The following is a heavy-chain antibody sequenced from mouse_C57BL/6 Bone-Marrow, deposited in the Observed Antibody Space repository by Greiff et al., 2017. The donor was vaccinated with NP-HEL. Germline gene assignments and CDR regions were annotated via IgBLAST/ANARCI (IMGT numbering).Heavy chain of an antibody. V-gene: IGHV7-3*01. CDR3: ARRLSYWYFDV. CDR2: IRNKANGYTT. CDR1: GFTFTDYY. J-gene: IGHJ1*03. Sequence: EVKLVESGGGLVQPGGSLSLSCAASGFTFTDYYMSWVRQPPGKALEWLGFIRNKANGYTTEYSASVKGRFTISRDNSQGILYLQMNALRAKDSATYYCARRLSYWYFDVWGTGTTVTVSS. D-gene: IGHD1-1*02.